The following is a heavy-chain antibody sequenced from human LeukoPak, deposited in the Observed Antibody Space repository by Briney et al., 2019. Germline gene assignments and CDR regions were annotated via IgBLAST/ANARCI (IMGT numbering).Heavy chain of an antibody. CDR3: ARDNYYDRSGYDY. CDR2: IYYSGST. Sequence: SETLSLTCTVSGGSISSGGYSWSWIRQHPGKGLEGIGYIYYSGSTYYNPSLKSRVTISVDTSKNQFSLKLSSVTAADTAVYYCARDNYYDRSGYDYWGQGTLVTVSS. J-gene: IGHJ4*02. V-gene: IGHV4-31*03. D-gene: IGHD3-22*01. CDR1: GGSISSGGYS.